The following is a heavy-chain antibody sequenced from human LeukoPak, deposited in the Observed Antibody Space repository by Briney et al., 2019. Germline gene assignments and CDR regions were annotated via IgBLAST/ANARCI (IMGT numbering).Heavy chain of an antibody. CDR2: IYYSGST. CDR1: GGSISSSSYY. CDR3: ARHPPYGDYAFDY. Sequence: PSETLSLTCTVSGGSISSSSYYWGWIRQPPGKGLEWIGSIYYSGSTYYNPSLKSRVTISVDTSKNQFSLKLSSVTAADTAVYYCARHPPYGDYAFDYWGQGTLVTVSS. V-gene: IGHV4-39*01. J-gene: IGHJ4*02. D-gene: IGHD4-17*01.